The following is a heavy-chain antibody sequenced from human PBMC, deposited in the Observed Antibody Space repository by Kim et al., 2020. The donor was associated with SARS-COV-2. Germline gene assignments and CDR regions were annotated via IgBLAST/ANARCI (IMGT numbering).Heavy chain of an antibody. J-gene: IGHJ5*02. V-gene: IGHV4-39*01. CDR1: GGSISSNSYY. Sequence: SETLSLTCTVSGGSISSNSYYRGWIRQPPGKGLEWIGSIYYSGRTYYNPSLKSRVTISVDTSKNQFSLKLSSVTAADTAVYYCASHDFWSGSNWFDPWGQGTPVTVSS. CDR2: IYYSGRT. D-gene: IGHD3-3*01. CDR3: ASHDFWSGSNWFDP.